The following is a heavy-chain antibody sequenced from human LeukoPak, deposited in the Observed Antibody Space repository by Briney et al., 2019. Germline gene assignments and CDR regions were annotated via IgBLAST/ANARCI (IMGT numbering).Heavy chain of an antibody. CDR2: ISAHNGDT. J-gene: IGHJ6*03. D-gene: IGHD3-22*01. V-gene: IGHV1-18*01. Sequence: ASVTVSCKASGYTFTSNGIYWVRQAPGQRLEWMEWISAHNGDTNYAQKFQGRVTMTADTSTSTAYMELRSLRSDDTVVYYCAREIVAGRGYYFYYMDVWGSGTTVTVSS. CDR1: GYTFTSNG. CDR3: AREIVAGRGYYFYYMDV.